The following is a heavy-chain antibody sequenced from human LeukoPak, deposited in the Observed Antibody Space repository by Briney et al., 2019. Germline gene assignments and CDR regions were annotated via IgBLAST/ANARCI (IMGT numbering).Heavy chain of an antibody. D-gene: IGHD3-16*02. CDR1: GYTFTGYY. J-gene: IGHJ4*02. CDR3: ARVRDYVWGSYRYQLDY. Sequence: ASVKVSCKASGYTFTGYYMHWVRQAPGQGLEWMGWINPNSGGTNYAQKFQGRVTMTRDTSISTAYMELRRLRSDDTAVYYCARVRDYVWGSYRYQLDYWGQGTLVTVSS. V-gene: IGHV1-2*02. CDR2: INPNSGGT.